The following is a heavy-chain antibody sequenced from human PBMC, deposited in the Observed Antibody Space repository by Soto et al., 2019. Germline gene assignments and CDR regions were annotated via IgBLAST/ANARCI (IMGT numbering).Heavy chain of an antibody. CDR2: ISYDGRNK. CDR1: VVTFSSYG. V-gene: IGHV3-30*03. D-gene: IGHD3-22*01. J-gene: IGHJ5*02. CDR3: AGNYYDSGGYYFDWFDH. Sequence: SLRLSCASSVVTFSSYGIHWVRQAPGKGLEWVAVISYDGRNKYYADSVKGRFTISRDNSKNTLYLQMNSLRTEDTAVYYCAGNYYDSGGYYFDWFDHWGQGTLVNVPQ.